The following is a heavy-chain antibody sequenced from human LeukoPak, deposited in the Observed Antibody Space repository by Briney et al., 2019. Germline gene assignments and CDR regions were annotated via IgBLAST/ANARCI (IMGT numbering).Heavy chain of an antibody. J-gene: IGHJ4*02. CDR3: ARATTVVTPFWDY. CDR1: GFTFSSYA. CDR2: ISYDGGNK. Sequence: PGGSLRLSCAASGFTFSSYAMHWVRQAPGKGLEWVALISYDGGNKFYANSVKGRFTISRDNSKNTLYLQMDSLRGEDTAVYYCARATTVVTPFWDYWGQGTPVTVSS. V-gene: IGHV3-30-3*01. D-gene: IGHD4-23*01.